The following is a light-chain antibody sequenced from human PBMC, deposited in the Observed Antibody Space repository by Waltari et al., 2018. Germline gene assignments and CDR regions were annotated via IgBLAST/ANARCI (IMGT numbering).Light chain of an antibody. CDR3: SSFTSSTTGI. CDR2: DVN. CDR1: SSDSGGYEY. Sequence: SALTQPDSVSGSPGQSITISCSGISSDSGGYEYVSWYQQHPGKAPKVIIYDVNNRPSGVSKRFSGSKSGSSASLTISGLQAEDEADYYCSSFTSSTTGIFGGATKVTVL. V-gene: IGLV2-14*03. J-gene: IGLJ2*01.